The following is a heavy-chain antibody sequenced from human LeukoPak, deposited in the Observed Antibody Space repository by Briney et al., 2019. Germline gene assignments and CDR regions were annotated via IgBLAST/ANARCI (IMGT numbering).Heavy chain of an antibody. Sequence: EASVKVSCNGSGYTFTSYGISWVRQAPAQGLEWMGWISAYNANTNYPQKFQGRVTLPTAPSTSTDYMELKSLRSDDTAVYYCARDGLYCSGGYCYDARQGTNFDYWGQGTLVTVSS. J-gene: IGHJ4*02. CDR3: ARDGLYCSGGYCYDARQGTNFDY. V-gene: IGHV1-18*01. CDR1: GYTFTSYG. CDR2: ISAYNANT. D-gene: IGHD2-15*01.